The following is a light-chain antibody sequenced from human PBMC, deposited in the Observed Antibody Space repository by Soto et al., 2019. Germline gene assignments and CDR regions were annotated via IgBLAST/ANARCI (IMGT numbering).Light chain of an antibody. J-gene: IGLJ2*01. CDR2: DVS. CDR3: SSYTSSSTVV. Sequence: QSALTQPASVSGSPGQSITISCTGTSSDVGGYNYASWYQQHPGKAPKLMIYDVSNRPSGVSNRFSGSKSGSTASLTISGLQAEDEADYYCSSYTSSSTVVFGGGTKLTVL. CDR1: SSDVGGYNY. V-gene: IGLV2-14*01.